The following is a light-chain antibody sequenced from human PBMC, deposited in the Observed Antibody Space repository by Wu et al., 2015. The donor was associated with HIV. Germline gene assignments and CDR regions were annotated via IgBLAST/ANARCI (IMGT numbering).Light chain of an antibody. CDR1: QSVSDN. J-gene: IGKJ2*01. CDR3: QQYNNWPPMYT. Sequence: EIVMTQSPATLSVSPGERATLSCRASQSVSDNLAWYQQKPGQVPRLVIYGASTRATGIPARFSGSGSGTEFTLTISSMQSEDFAVYYCQQYNNWPPMYTFGQGTKLEIK. CDR2: GAS. V-gene: IGKV3-15*01.